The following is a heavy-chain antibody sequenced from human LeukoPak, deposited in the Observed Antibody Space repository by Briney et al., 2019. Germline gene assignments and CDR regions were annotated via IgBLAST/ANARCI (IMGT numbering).Heavy chain of an antibody. Sequence: SETLSLTCTVSGGSISSGGYYWSWIRQHPGKGLEWIGYTYYSGSTYYNPSLKSRVTISVDTSKNQFSLKLSSVTAADTAVYYCARVIYGDDGWYFDLWGRGTLVTVSS. V-gene: IGHV4-31*03. J-gene: IGHJ2*01. CDR2: TYYSGST. D-gene: IGHD4-17*01. CDR3: ARVIYGDDGWYFDL. CDR1: GGSISSGGYY.